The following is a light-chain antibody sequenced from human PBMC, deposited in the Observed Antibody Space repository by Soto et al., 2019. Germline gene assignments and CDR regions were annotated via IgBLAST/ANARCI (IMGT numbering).Light chain of an antibody. CDR2: GAS. V-gene: IGKV3-15*01. J-gene: IGKJ5*01. CDR1: QSVSSN. Sequence: EIVMTQSPATLSVSPGERATLSCRASQSVSSNLAWYQQKPGQAPRLLIYGASTRATGIPARFSGSGSGTEFTLTISSLQSADFAVYYCQQYNNWPITFGQETRLEIK. CDR3: QQYNNWPIT.